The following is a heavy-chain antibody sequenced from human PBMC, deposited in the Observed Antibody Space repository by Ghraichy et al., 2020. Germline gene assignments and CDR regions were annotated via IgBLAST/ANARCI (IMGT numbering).Heavy chain of an antibody. CDR2: ISGSGGST. CDR1: GFTFSSYA. Sequence: GALRLSCAASGFTFSSYAMSWVRQAPGKGLEWVSAISGSGGSTYYADSVKGRFTISRDNSKNTLYLQMNSLRAEDTAVYYCAKGGKGIYYDLYYYYGMDVWGQGTTVTVSS. CDR3: AKGGKGIYYDLYYYYGMDV. D-gene: IGHD3-3*01. J-gene: IGHJ6*02. V-gene: IGHV3-23*01.